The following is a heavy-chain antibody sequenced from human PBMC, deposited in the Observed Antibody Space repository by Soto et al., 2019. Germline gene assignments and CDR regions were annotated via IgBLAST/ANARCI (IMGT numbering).Heavy chain of an antibody. Sequence: QVQLVQSGAEVKKPGSSVKVSCKASGGTFSSYAINWVRQAPGQGLEWMGGIIPIFGTANHAQRFQGRVTITAVESTSTAYMELSSRRSEDTAVYYCARDRGPSSGYYPYWFDPWGQGTLVTVSS. J-gene: IGHJ5*02. CDR3: ARDRGPSSGYYPYWFDP. CDR2: IIPIFGTA. V-gene: IGHV1-69*12. D-gene: IGHD3-22*01. CDR1: GGTFSSYA.